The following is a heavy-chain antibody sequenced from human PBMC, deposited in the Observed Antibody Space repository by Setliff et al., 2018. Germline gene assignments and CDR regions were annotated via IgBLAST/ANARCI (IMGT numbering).Heavy chain of an antibody. Sequence: ASVKVSCKASGYTLTNYYMHWVRQAPGQGLEWMGIINPSGGLTRYAQKFQGRVTMTRDTSTSTVYMEVSSLRSEDTTVYYCARDRYYNSWSGTSITAPHDAFDIWGQGTMVTVS. CDR3: ARDRYYNSWSGTSITAPHDAFDI. J-gene: IGHJ3*02. D-gene: IGHD3-3*01. CDR2: INPSGGLT. V-gene: IGHV1-46*03. CDR1: GYTLTNYY.